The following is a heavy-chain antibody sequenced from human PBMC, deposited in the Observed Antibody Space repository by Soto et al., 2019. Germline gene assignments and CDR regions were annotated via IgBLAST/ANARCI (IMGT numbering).Heavy chain of an antibody. CDR1: GFIFSSYS. J-gene: IGHJ4*02. V-gene: IGHV3-21*01. CDR3: ARVGYCSSSTCYGYFYF. Sequence: EVQLVESGGGLVNPGGSLRLSCAASGFIFSSYSINWVRQAPGRGLEWFSKISRSGSSIYYADSVRGRFTISRDNAKNSLYLQLNSLRAEDTAVYYCARVGYCSSSTCYGYFYFWGPGTLVTVSS. D-gene: IGHD2-2*03. CDR2: ISRSGSSI.